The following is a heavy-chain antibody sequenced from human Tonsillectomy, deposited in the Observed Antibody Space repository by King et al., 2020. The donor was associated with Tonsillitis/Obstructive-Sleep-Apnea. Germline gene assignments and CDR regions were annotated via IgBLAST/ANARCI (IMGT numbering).Heavy chain of an antibody. V-gene: IGHV1-46*01. CDR3: ARERDGKQQPAGLDG. Sequence: QLVQSGAEVKKPGASVKVSCETSGYTFTNYYIHWVRQAPGQGLEWMGIINPSDDSTSYAQKFQGRVTMTSDTTSSTLYMEMSSLRYEDTAVYCCARERDGKQQPAGLDGWGQGTTVTVSS. J-gene: IGHJ6*02. CDR2: INPSDDST. CDR1: GYTFTNYY. D-gene: IGHD6-13*01.